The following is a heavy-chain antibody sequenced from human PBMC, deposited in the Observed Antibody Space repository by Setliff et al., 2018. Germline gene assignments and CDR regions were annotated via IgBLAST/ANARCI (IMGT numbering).Heavy chain of an antibody. CDR2: IRHDESDI. CDR1: GFTFRGFA. CDR3: VKTHWDTWIRGAFDI. Sequence: PGGSLRLSCAASGFTFRGFAMHWVRQAPGKGLEWVAFIRHDESDIYYTNSVKGRFTVSRDNSKNTLYLQMSSLRAEDTAVYYCVKTHWDTWIRGAFDIWGQGTMVTVSS. V-gene: IGHV3-30*02. J-gene: IGHJ3*02. D-gene: IGHD3-10*01.